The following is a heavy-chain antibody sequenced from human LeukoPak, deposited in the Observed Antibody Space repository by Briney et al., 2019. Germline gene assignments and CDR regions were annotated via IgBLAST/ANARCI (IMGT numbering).Heavy chain of an antibody. CDR1: GGSITSYY. J-gene: IGHJ4*02. CDR2: LFHSGTR. V-gene: IGHV4-59*08. D-gene: IGHD1-1*01. CDR3: ARRRGWKQQLVYFDY. Sequence: SETLSLTCTVSGGSITSYYWSWIRQPPGKGLEWIGYLFHSGTRRYNPSLRSRVTISADTTKNQIFLTLNSTTAADTAVYYCARRRGWKQQLVYFDYWGQGTLASVSS.